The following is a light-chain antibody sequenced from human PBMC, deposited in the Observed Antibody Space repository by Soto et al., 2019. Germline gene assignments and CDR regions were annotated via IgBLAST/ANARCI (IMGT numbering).Light chain of an antibody. J-gene: IGKJ5*01. CDR2: DAS. Sequence: PGERATLSCRASQSVSTYVAWYQQKPGQAPRLLVYDASNRATGIPARFSGSGSGTDFTLTISGLEPEDFAIYYCQQPSGWFTFGQGTRTEIK. CDR1: QSVSTY. V-gene: IGKV3-11*01. CDR3: QQPSGWFT.